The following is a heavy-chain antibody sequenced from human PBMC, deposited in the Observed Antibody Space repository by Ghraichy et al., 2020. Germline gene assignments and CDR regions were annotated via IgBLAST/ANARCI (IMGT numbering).Heavy chain of an antibody. CDR3: ARDGLYDSSGYYVAGFDY. CDR2: TYYRSKWYN. J-gene: IGHJ4*02. D-gene: IGHD3-22*01. V-gene: IGHV6-1*01. Sequence: SQTLSLTCAISGDSVSSNSAAWNWIRQSPSRGLEWLGRTYYRSKWYNDYAVSVKSRITINPDTSKNQFSLQLNSVTPEDTAVYYCARDGLYDSSGYYVAGFDYWGQGTLVTVSS. CDR1: GDSVSSNSAA.